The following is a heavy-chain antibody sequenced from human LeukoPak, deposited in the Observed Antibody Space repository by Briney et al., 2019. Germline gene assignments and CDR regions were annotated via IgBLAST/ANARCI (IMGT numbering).Heavy chain of an antibody. V-gene: IGHV1-46*01. CDR2: INPRGGST. Sequence: GASGKVSCKAAGYTVTSYYMDWVRQAPGQGLEGMGIINPRGGSTSYAQKFQGRVTMTRDTSTSTVYMELSSLRSEDTAVYYCARETPRRGYSYGPRSNWFDPRGQGTLVTVSS. D-gene: IGHD5-18*01. CDR1: GYTVTSYY. CDR3: ARETPRRGYSYGPRSNWFDP. J-gene: IGHJ5*02.